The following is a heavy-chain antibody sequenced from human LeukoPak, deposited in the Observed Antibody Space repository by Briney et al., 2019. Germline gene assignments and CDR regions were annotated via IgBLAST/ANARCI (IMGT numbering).Heavy chain of an antibody. CDR3: ARNHASGVWFGELLFDY. J-gene: IGHJ4*02. D-gene: IGHD3-10*01. CDR2: IYPGDSDT. CDR1: GYSFTSYW. Sequence: GESLKISRKGSGYSFTSYWIGWVRQMPGKGLERMGIIYPGDSDTRYSPSFKGQVTISADKSISTAYLQWSSLKASDTAMYYCARNHASGVWFGELLFDYWGQGTLVTVSS. V-gene: IGHV5-51*01.